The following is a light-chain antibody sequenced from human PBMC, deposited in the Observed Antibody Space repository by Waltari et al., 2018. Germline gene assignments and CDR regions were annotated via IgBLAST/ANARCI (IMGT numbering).Light chain of an antibody. Sequence: QSALTQPASVSGSPGQSITISCTGTSSDVGGYNYVSWYQQHPGKAPKLMIYDVSNRPSCVSNRFSGSKSGNTASLTISGLQAEDEADYYCSSYTSSSIYVFGTGTKVTVL. CDR3: SSYTSSSIYV. V-gene: IGLV2-14*03. CDR2: DVS. J-gene: IGLJ1*01. CDR1: SSDVGGYNY.